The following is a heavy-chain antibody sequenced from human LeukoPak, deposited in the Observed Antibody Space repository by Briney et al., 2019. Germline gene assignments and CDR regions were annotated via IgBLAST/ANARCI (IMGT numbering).Heavy chain of an antibody. CDR1: GYTFTSYA. V-gene: IGHV1-3*01. CDR2: INAGNGNT. Sequence: ASVKVSCKASGYTFTSYAMHWVRQAPGQRLEWMGRINAGNGNTKYSQKFQGRVTITRDTSASTAYMELSSLRSEDTAVYYCASQFGYCSSTSCGVEIDYWGQGTLVTVSS. CDR3: ASQFGYCSSTSCGVEIDY. D-gene: IGHD2-2*03. J-gene: IGHJ4*02.